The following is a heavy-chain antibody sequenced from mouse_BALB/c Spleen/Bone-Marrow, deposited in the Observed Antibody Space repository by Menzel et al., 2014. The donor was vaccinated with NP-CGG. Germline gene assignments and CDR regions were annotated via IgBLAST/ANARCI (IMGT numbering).Heavy chain of an antibody. CDR1: GYTFTDYN. Sequence: VQLQQSGPELVEPGASVKIPCKASGYTFTDYNMDWVKQSHGKSLEWIGDINPNNGGTIYNQKFKGKATLTVDKSSSTAYMELRSLTSEDAAVYYCARGHYYGSRNWYFDVWGAGTTVTVSS. V-gene: IGHV1-18*01. CDR3: ARGHYYGSRNWYFDV. CDR2: INPNNGGT. D-gene: IGHD1-1*01. J-gene: IGHJ1*01.